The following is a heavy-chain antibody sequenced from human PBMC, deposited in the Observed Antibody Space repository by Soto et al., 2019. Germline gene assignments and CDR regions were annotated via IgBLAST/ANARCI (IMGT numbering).Heavy chain of an antibody. J-gene: IGHJ5*02. Sequence: QVQLVESGGGVVQPGRSLRLSCAVSGFTFSNYGMHWVRHAPGKGLECVAFVSSDGSSENYADSVKGRFTVSRDNSKNTLYLQMTSLGSKDTARYYCQSRDPLTPRSGGWLGWFDPWGQGTLVTVSS. V-gene: IGHV3-30*03. CDR1: GFTFSNYG. CDR2: VSSDGSSE. D-gene: IGHD3-10*01. CDR3: QSRDPLTPRSGGWLGWFDP.